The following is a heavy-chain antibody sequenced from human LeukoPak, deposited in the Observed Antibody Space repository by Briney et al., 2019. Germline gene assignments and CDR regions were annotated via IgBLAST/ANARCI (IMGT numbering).Heavy chain of an antibody. D-gene: IGHD2-15*01. CDR2: VYYSGST. V-gene: IGHV4-59*08. Sequence: SETLSLTCTVSGGSFEHYFWSWIRQPPGKGLEWIGYVYYSGSTDYSPSLKSRLTISADTSKNQFSLKLTSLTAADTAVYYCVRHLSAGRPAFDIWGQGTMVTVSS. CDR3: VRHLSAGRPAFDI. CDR1: GGSFEHYF. J-gene: IGHJ3*02.